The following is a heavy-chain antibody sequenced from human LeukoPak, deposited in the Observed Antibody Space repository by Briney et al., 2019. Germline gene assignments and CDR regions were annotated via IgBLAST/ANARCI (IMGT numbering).Heavy chain of an antibody. Sequence: SETLSPTCTVSGGSISSGDYYWSWIRQPPGKSLEWIGYIYYSGSTYYNPSLKSRVTISVDTSKNQFSLKLSSVTAADTAVYYCAREALMVYANWLDPWGQGTLVTFSS. CDR2: IYYSGST. CDR3: AREALMVYANWLDP. D-gene: IGHD2-8*01. J-gene: IGHJ5*02. V-gene: IGHV4-30-4*08. CDR1: GGSISSGDYY.